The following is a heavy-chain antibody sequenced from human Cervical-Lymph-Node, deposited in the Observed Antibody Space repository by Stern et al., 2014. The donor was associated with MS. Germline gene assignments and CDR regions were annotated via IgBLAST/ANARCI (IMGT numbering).Heavy chain of an antibody. V-gene: IGHV4-4*02. CDR1: GGSITSSPW. J-gene: IGHJ4*02. CDR2: VCLRGST. CDR3: ARRASGYYFDS. Sequence: QVQLQESGPGLVKPSGTLSLTCAVSGGSITSSPWWSWVRQPPGKGLEWIGKVCLRGSTNYNSSLKSRVSVSLDKSKKQFPLSLKSVTAADTAVYYCARRASGYYFDSWGQGTLVTVSS. D-gene: IGHD3-10*01.